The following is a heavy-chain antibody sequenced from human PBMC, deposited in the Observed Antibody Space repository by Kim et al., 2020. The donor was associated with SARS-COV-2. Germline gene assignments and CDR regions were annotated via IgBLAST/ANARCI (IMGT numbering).Heavy chain of an antibody. Sequence: SETLSLTCTVSGGSISSYYWSWIRQPPGKGLEWIGYIYYSGSTNYNPSLKSRVTISVDTSKNQFSLKLGSVTAADTAVYYCARGPSKLLRYYYGMDVWGQGTTVTVSS. J-gene: IGHJ6*02. CDR3: ARGPSKLLRYYYGMDV. CDR2: IYYSGST. CDR1: GGSISSYY. V-gene: IGHV4-59*01. D-gene: IGHD2-2*01.